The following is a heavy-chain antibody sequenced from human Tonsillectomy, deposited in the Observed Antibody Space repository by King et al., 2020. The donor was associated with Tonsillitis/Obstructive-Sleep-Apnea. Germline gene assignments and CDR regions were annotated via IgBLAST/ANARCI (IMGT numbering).Heavy chain of an antibody. Sequence: VQLQQWGAGLLKPSETLSLTCAVYGGSFSGYYWSWIRQPPGKGLEWIGEINHSGSTNYNASLKSRVTISVDTSKNQFSLKLSSVTAADTAVYYCARREYYYGSGSIQNWFDPWGQGTLVTVSS. CDR1: GGSFSGYY. D-gene: IGHD3-10*01. J-gene: IGHJ5*02. V-gene: IGHV4-34*01. CDR3: ARREYYYGSGSIQNWFDP. CDR2: INHSGST.